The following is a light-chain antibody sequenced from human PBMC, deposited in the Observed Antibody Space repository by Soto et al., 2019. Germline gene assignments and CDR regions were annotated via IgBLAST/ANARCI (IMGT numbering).Light chain of an antibody. CDR3: QQRSNWPPFT. J-gene: IGKJ3*01. CDR2: DAS. Sequence: EIVLTQSPGTLSLSSGERATLSCRASQSVINSYLAWYQQKPGQAPRLLIYDASNRATGIPARFSGSGSGTDFTLTISSLEPEDFALYYCQQRSNWPPFTLGPGTKVDIK. V-gene: IGKV3-11*01. CDR1: QSVINSY.